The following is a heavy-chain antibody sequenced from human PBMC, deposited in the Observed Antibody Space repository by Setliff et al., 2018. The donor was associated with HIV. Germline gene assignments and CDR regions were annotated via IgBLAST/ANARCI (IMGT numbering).Heavy chain of an antibody. V-gene: IGHV1-46*02. J-gene: IGHJ3*02. CDR2: INPNSGNT. Sequence: ASVKVSCKASGYTFNNYYMHWVRQAPGQGLEWMGLINPNSGNTNNAQQFQGRVTMTADTSTSTVYMDLSSLRSGDTAVYFCARGGYSGYILDAFDIWGQGTLVTVSS. CDR3: ARGGYSGYILDAFDI. CDR1: GYTFNNYY. D-gene: IGHD5-12*01.